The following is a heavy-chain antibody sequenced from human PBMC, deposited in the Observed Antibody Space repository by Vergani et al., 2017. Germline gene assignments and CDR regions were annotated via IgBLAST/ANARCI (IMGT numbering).Heavy chain of an antibody. J-gene: IGHJ3*02. CDR3: ARVPYYYDSSGYWAFDI. D-gene: IGHD3-22*01. Sequence: QVQLVQSGAEVKKPGASVKVSCKASGYTFTSYYMHWVRQAPGQGLEWRGIINPSGGSTSYAQKFQGRVTMTRDTSTSTVYMELSSLRSEDTAVYYCARVPYYYDSSGYWAFDIWGQGTMVTVSS. CDR1: GYTFTSYY. CDR2: INPSGGST. V-gene: IGHV1-46*03.